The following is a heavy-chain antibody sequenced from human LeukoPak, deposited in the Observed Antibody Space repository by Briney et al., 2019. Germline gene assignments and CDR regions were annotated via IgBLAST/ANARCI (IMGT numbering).Heavy chain of an antibody. CDR3: ARGFLVVVATTDRPEGLDF. D-gene: IGHD5-12*01. V-gene: IGHV4-31*03. CDR1: GGSISSGDYC. J-gene: IGHJ4*02. Sequence: SQTLSLTCTVSGGSISSGDYCWTWVRQHPGKGLEWVGYVHNSWNTYYNPSLKSRVTISVDTSRNHFSLKLTSVTASDKAVYYCARGFLVVVATTDRPEGLDFWGQGTLVTVSS. CDR2: VHNSWNT.